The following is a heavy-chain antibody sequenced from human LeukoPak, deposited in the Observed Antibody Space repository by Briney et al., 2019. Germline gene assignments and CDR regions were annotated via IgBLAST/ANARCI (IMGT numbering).Heavy chain of an antibody. Sequence: GGSLRLSCAASGFTFSTYWMSWVRQAPGKGLEWVANIKQDGSEKNYVDSVKGRFTISRDNARNSLYLQMNSLRAEDTAVYYCARDYYGDTPYYYYGMDVWGQGTTVTVSS. CDR3: ARDYYGDTPYYYYGMDV. D-gene: IGHD4-17*01. V-gene: IGHV3-7*03. J-gene: IGHJ6*02. CDR2: IKQDGSEK. CDR1: GFTFSTYW.